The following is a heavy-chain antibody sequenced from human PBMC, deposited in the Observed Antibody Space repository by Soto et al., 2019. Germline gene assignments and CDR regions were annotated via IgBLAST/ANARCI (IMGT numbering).Heavy chain of an antibody. Sequence: SETLSLTCSVSGGSVSNKTYYWSWIRQPPGKRLERIGYVYYSGTTNYNPSLKSRVTISVDLSKNQFSLRLSSVTTADTALYYCARTTAVPNTLRSRYFFDYWGQGTLVTVSS. D-gene: IGHD4-17*01. CDR1: GGSVSNKTYY. J-gene: IGHJ4*02. V-gene: IGHV4-61*01. CDR3: ARTTAVPNTLRSRYFFDY. CDR2: VYYSGTT.